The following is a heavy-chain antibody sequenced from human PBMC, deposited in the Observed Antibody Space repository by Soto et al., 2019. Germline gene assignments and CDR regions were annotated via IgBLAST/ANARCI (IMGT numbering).Heavy chain of an antibody. J-gene: IGHJ4*02. CDR1: GYTFTNYW. Sequence: PGEALKISCKAFGYTFTNYWIAWVRQMPGKGLEGMGIIYPGDSDTRYSPSFQGQVTISADKYISTAYLQWSSLKASHTAMYYCARPLYSYETRGSGGFDYWGPGTLVTVSS. CDR3: ARPLYSYETRGSGGFDY. D-gene: IGHD3-10*01. CDR2: IYPGDSDT. V-gene: IGHV5-51*01.